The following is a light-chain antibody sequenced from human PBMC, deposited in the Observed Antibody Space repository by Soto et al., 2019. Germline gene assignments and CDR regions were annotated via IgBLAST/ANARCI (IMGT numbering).Light chain of an antibody. CDR2: EVA. CDR3: CSSSGGYTLDIL. CDR1: SSDVGGDDY. V-gene: IGLV2-11*01. J-gene: IGLJ2*01. Sequence: QSALAQPRSVSGSPGQSVTISCTGTSSDVGGDDYVSWYQHHPGKVPKLIIYEVAKRPSGVPDRFSGSKSGNTASLTISGLQAEDDADYYCCSSSGGYTLDILFGGGTKLTVL.